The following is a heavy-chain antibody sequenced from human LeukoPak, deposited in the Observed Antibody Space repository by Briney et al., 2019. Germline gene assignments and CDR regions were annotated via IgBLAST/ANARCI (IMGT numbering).Heavy chain of an antibody. CDR3: AGTYCSSTSCYDAPYYYYGMDV. CDR1: GGSVSSGSYY. Sequence: SETLSLTCTVSGGSVSSGSYYWSWIRQPPGKGLEWIGYIYYSGSTNYNPSLKSRVTISVDASKNQFSLKLSSVTAADTAVYYCAGTYCSSTSCYDAPYYYYGMDVWGKGTTVTVSS. J-gene: IGHJ6*04. V-gene: IGHV4-61*01. D-gene: IGHD2-2*01. CDR2: IYYSGST.